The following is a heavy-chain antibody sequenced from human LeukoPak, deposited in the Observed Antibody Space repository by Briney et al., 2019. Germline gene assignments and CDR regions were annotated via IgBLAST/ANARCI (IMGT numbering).Heavy chain of an antibody. CDR2: IIPIFGTA. CDR3: ARGPSQSHSQSPWYNWNDGHYYYYMDV. D-gene: IGHD1-1*01. J-gene: IGHJ6*03. Sequence: ASVKVSCKASGGTFSSYAISWVRQAPGQGLEWMGGIIPIFGTANYAQKFQGRVTITTDESTSTAYMELSSLRSEDTAVYYCARGPSQSHSQSPWYNWNDGHYYYYMDVWGKGTTVTVSS. V-gene: IGHV1-69*05. CDR1: GGTFSSYA.